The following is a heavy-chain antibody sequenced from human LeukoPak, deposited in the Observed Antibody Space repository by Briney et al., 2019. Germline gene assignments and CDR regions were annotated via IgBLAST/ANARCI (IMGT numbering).Heavy chain of an antibody. CDR3: ARGQFLYSTGWPSTIRFDY. CDR2: ISYSGST. J-gene: IGHJ4*02. V-gene: IGHV4-39*07. Sequence: SETLSLTCTVSGGSISSSSYYWGWIRQPPGKGLEWIGSISYSGSTYYNPSLKSRVTISVDTSKNHFSLKLSSVTAADTAVYYCARGQFLYSTGWPSTIRFDYWGQGALVTVSS. CDR1: GGSISSSSYY. D-gene: IGHD6-19*01.